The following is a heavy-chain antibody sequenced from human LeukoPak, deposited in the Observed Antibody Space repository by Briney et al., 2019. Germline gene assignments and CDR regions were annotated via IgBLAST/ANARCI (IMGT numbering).Heavy chain of an antibody. Sequence: PSETLSLTCTVSGDSISRSTYYWAWIRQPPGRGLEWIGSVYYGRSPYFNPSLESRATISVDTSKNHFSLKMSSVTAADTAVYYCARSSGTGTFSYWGQGTLVTVSS. CDR2: VYYGRSP. J-gene: IGHJ4*02. CDR1: GDSISRSTYY. CDR3: ARSSGTGTFSY. D-gene: IGHD6-25*01. V-gene: IGHV4-39*02.